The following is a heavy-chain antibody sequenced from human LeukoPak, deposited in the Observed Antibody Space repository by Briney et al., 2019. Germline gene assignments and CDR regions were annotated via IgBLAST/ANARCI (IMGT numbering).Heavy chain of an antibody. CDR2: IYSGGDT. CDR1: GFTFSSSD. J-gene: IGHJ4*02. CDR3: AKWGGYGYGIDF. D-gene: IGHD5-18*01. V-gene: IGHV3-66*01. Sequence: GGSLRLSCAASGFTFSSSDMTWVRQSPGEGLEWVSLIYSGGDTYYADSAKGRFTISRDNSKNTLYLQMNSLRDEDTAVYYCAKWGGYGYGIDFWGQGTLVTVSS.